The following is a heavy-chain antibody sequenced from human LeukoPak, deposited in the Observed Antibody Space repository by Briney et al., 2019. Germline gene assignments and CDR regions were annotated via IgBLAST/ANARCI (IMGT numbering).Heavy chain of an antibody. D-gene: IGHD4-17*01. CDR3: ARLSAVPNDYGDAGGG. CDR2: ISYDGSNK. J-gene: IGHJ4*02. CDR1: GFTFSSYA. Sequence: GGSLRLSCTASGFTFSSYAMHWVRQAPGKGLEWVAVISYDGSNKYYADSVKGRFTISRDNSKNTLYLQMNSLRAEDTAVYYCARLSAVPNDYGDAGGGWGQGTLVTVSS. V-gene: IGHV3-30-3*01.